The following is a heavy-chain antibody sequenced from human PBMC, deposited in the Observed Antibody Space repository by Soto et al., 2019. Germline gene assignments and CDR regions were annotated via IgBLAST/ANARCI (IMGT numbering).Heavy chain of an antibody. J-gene: IGHJ4*02. CDR2: VFDSGNT. CDR3: ARGVQPDY. CDR1: GGSIRDYY. Sequence: PSETLSLTCTVSGGSIRDYYWSWIRQPPGKGLEWIGYVFDSGNTNYNPSLKSRVTISVDTSKNQFSLELTSVTATDTAVYYCARGVQPDYWGQGTLVTVSS. D-gene: IGHD2-2*01. V-gene: IGHV4-59*01.